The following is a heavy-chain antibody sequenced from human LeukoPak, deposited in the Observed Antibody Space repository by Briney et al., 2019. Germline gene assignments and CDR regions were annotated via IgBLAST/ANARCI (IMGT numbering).Heavy chain of an antibody. D-gene: IGHD5-24*01. CDR3: ARGVETRLDWFDP. Sequence: GGSLRLSCAASGLTFTRYWMRWVRQAPGKGLEWVANISSEGSQKYYGDSVKGRFTISRDNAKNSLYLQVNSLRGEDTAVYYYARGVETRLDWFDPWGQGTLVTVSS. CDR2: ISSEGSQK. V-gene: IGHV3-7*01. CDR1: GLTFTRYW. J-gene: IGHJ5*02.